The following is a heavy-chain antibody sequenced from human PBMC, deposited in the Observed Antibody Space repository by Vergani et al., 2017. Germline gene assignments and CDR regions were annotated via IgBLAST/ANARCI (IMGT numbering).Heavy chain of an antibody. D-gene: IGHD6-13*01. Sequence: QVQLQQSGPGLVKPSETLSLTCTVSGGSISSSSYYWGWIRQPPGKGLEWIGSIYYSGSTYYNPSLKSRVTISVDTSKNQFSLKLSSVTAADTAVYYCARASSWYEADYWGQGTLVTVSS. V-gene: IGHV4-39*01. CDR2: IYYSGST. CDR1: GGSISSSSYY. CDR3: ARASSWYEADY. J-gene: IGHJ4*02.